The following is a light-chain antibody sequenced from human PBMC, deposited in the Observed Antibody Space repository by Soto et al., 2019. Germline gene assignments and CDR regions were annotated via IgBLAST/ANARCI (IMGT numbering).Light chain of an antibody. CDR1: SSDFGSYKF. V-gene: IGLV2-23*01. J-gene: IGLJ1*01. Sequence: QSVLTQPASVSGSPGQSVTISCTGTSSDFGSYKFVSWYQHHPGTVPKVIIYETSKRPSGVSERFSGSKAGNTASLTISGLQADDDDDYYCFSFTSTNTHVFGSGTKVTVL. CDR2: ETS. CDR3: FSFTSTNTHV.